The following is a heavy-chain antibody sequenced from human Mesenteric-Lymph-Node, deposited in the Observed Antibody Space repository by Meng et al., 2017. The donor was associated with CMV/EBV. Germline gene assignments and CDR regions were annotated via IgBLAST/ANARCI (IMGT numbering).Heavy chain of an antibody. CDR3: AKDQYSSSWLYYFDY. D-gene: IGHD6-13*01. J-gene: IGHJ4*02. CDR1: GFTFSSYA. V-gene: IGHV3-64*02. Sequence: GESLKISCAASGFTFSSYAMHWVRQAPGKGLEYVSAISSNGGSTYYADSVKGRFTISRDNSKNTLYLQMNSLRAEDTAVYYCAKDQYSSSWLYYFDYWGQGTLVTVSS. CDR2: ISSNGGST.